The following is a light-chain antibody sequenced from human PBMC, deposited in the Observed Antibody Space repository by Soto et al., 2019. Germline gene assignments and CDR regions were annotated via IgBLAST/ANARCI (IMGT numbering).Light chain of an antibody. CDR1: SSDVGGYNY. CDR3: SSYTSSITLVV. V-gene: IGLV2-14*01. Sequence: QSVLTQPASVSGSPGQSITISCTGTSSDVGGYNYVSWYQQHPGKAPKLMIYDVSNRPSGVSNRFSGSKSGNTASLTISGLQAEDDADYYCSSYTSSITLVVFGGGTHLTVL. J-gene: IGLJ2*01. CDR2: DVS.